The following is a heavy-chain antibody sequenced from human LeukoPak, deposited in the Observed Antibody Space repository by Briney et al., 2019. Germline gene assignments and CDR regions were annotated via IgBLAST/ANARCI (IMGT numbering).Heavy chain of an antibody. Sequence: GGSLRLSCGASGITFSSYSMNWVRQAPGKGLEWVAVISYDGSNKYYADSVKGRFTISRDNSKNTLYLQMNSLRAEDTAVYYCAKLCSVPDAFDIWGQGTMVTVSS. J-gene: IGHJ3*02. CDR2: ISYDGSNK. CDR1: GITFSSYS. D-gene: IGHD2-2*01. V-gene: IGHV3-30-3*02. CDR3: AKLCSVPDAFDI.